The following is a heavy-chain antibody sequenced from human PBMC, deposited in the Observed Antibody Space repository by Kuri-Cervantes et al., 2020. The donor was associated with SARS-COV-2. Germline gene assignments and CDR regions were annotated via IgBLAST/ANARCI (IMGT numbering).Heavy chain of an antibody. D-gene: IGHD3-9*01. V-gene: IGHV4-39*01. CDR2: IYCSGST. CDR3: ARHYDILTYYYYYMDV. Sequence: SETLSLTCTVSGGSISSSSYYWGWIRQPPGKGLEWIGSIYCSGSTYYNPSLKSRVTISVDTSKNQFSLKLSSVTAADTAVYYCARHYDILTYYYYYMDVWGKGTTVTVSS. J-gene: IGHJ6*03. CDR1: GGSISSSSYY.